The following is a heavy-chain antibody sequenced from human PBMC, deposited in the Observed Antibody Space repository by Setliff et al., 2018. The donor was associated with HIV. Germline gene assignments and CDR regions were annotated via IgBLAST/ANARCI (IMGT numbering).Heavy chain of an antibody. CDR3: TTGGGGAN. D-gene: IGHD3-16*01. CDR1: GFSVSDDW. Sequence: GSLCLSCAASGFSVSDDWMSWVRQTPRKRLEWFGRIKSIISGGTTAYAAPVKDRFTISRDDSKNMEYLKMNSLKTEDTAVYYCTTGGGGANWGQGTLVTVSS. V-gene: IGHV3-15*01. J-gene: IGHJ4*02. CDR2: IKSIISGGTT.